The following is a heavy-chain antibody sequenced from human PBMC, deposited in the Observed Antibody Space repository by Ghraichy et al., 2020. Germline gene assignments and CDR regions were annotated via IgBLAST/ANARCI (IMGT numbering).Heavy chain of an antibody. V-gene: IGHV1-69*02. D-gene: IGHD2-15*01. J-gene: IGHJ2*01. CDR2: IIPILGIA. Sequence: SVKVSCKASGGTFSSYTISWVRQAPGQGLEWMGRIIPILGIANYAQKFQGRVTITADKSTSTAYMELSSLRSEDTAMYYCARYCSGGSCYADWYFDLWGRGTLVTVSS. CDR3: ARYCSGGSCYADWYFDL. CDR1: GGTFSSYT.